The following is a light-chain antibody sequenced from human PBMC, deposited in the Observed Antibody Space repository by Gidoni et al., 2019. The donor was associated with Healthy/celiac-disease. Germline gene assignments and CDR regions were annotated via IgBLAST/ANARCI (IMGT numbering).Light chain of an antibody. Sequence: EVELTQSPATLSLPTGERATLPCRASQSVSSYLAWYQQKHGQAPRLLIYDASNRATGIPAMFSGSGSATAFTLTISSLEPQDFSVYCCQQRSNWPWTFGQGTKVETK. CDR1: QSVSSY. CDR2: DAS. CDR3: QQRSNWPWT. V-gene: IGKV3-11*01. J-gene: IGKJ1*01.